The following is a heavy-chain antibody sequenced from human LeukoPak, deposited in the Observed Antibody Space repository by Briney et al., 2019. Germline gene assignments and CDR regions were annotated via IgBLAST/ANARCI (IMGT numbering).Heavy chain of an antibody. CDR1: GGSISSYY. D-gene: IGHD3-22*01. CDR2: IYYSGST. CDR3: AGHYYYDSSGYLIAFVD. J-gene: IGHJ4*02. Sequence: PSETLSLTCTVCGGSISSYYWSWIRHPPGKGLEWSGYIYYSGSTNYNPSLKSRVTISVDTSKNQCSLKLESVTGADTAGHSCAGHYYYDSSGYLIAFVDWGQGTLVIVCS. V-gene: IGHV4-59*08.